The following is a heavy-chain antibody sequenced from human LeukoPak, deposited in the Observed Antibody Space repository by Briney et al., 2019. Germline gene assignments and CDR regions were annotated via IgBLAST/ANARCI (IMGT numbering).Heavy chain of an antibody. D-gene: IGHD3-9*01. J-gene: IGHJ6*04. CDR2: ISYIGST. Sequence: KPSETLSHTYTVSGGPISSGDYYWSWFRQPPGKGLEWIGFISYIGSTSYNPSLKSRVTISRDTSKNQFSLKLSSVTVADTAVYYCARTFDILTGLTHYYAMDVWGAGTTVTVSS. CDR3: ARTFDILTGLTHYYAMDV. V-gene: IGHV4-30-4*01. CDR1: GGPISSGDYY.